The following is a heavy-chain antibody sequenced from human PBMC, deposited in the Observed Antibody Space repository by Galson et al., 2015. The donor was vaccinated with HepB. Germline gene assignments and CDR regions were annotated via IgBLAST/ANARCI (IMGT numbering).Heavy chain of an antibody. Sequence: SLRLSCAASGFTFSSYGMHWVRQAPGKGLEWVAVISYDGSNKYYADSVKGRFTFSRDNSKNTLYLQMNSLRAEDTAVYYCAKVLAAAGSFYYYYGMDVWGQGTTVTVSS. D-gene: IGHD6-13*01. V-gene: IGHV3-30*18. J-gene: IGHJ6*02. CDR3: AKVLAAAGSFYYYYGMDV. CDR1: GFTFSSYG. CDR2: ISYDGSNK.